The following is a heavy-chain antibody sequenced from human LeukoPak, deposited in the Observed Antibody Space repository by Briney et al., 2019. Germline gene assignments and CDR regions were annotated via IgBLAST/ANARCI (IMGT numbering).Heavy chain of an antibody. D-gene: IGHD3-10*01. V-gene: IGHV3-23*01. CDR1: GFAFSSYA. J-gene: IGHJ4*02. CDR3: AKDARGNSGSYYDY. CDR2: ISGSGSNT. Sequence: GGSLRLSCAASGFAFSSYAMSWVRQAPGKGLEWVSTISGSGSNTYYADSVKGRFTISRDSSKNTLSVQMNTLRAEDTAVYYCAKDARGNSGSYYDYRGQGILVTVSS.